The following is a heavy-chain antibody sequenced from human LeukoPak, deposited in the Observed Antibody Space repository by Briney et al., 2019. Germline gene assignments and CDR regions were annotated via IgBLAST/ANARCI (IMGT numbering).Heavy chain of an antibody. V-gene: IGHV1-24*01. CDR2: FDPQDGEA. D-gene: IGHD3-10*01. Sequence: ASVKVSSKVSVYTLTELSMHWGRQAPGKGLEGRGGFDPQDGEAIYAQKFQGRVTMTGDASTDTAYMELSSLRSEDTAVYYCATGITMVRGVTYYYYGMDVWGKGTTVTVSS. CDR3: ATGITMVRGVTYYYYGMDV. CDR1: VYTLTELS. J-gene: IGHJ6*04.